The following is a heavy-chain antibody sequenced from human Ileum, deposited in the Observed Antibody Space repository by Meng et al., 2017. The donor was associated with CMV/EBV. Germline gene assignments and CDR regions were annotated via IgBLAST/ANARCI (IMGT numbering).Heavy chain of an antibody. CDR3: ALGTWIHAYGMDV. CDR2: IYYSGTT. D-gene: IGHD5-18*01. V-gene: IGHV4-31*03. J-gene: IGHJ6*02. CDR1: GGSISSGGYY. Sequence: SETLSLTCTVSGGSISSGGYYWTWIRQHPGKGLEWIGYIYYSGTTYYNPSLKSRLTISLDPSKNQFSLKLSYVTAADTAVYYCALGTWIHAYGMDVWGQGTMVTVSS.